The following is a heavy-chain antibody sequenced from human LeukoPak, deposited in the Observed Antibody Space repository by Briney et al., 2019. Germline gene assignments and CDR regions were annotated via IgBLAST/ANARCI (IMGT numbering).Heavy chain of an antibody. V-gene: IGHV4-34*01. Sequence: PSETLSLTCAVYGGSFSGYYWSWIRQPPGKGLEWIGEINHSGSTNYNPSLKSRVTISVDTSKNQFSLKLSSVTAADTAVYYCARATFMLAGAFDIWGQGTMVTVSS. D-gene: IGHD3-16*01. CDR1: GGSFSGYY. CDR3: ARATFMLAGAFDI. CDR2: INHSGST. J-gene: IGHJ3*02.